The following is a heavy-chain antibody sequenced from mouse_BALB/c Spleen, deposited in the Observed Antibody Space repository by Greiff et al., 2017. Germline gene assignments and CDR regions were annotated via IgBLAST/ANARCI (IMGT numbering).Heavy chain of an antibody. Sequence: EVKLVESGPGLVKPSQSLSLTCTVTGYSITSDYAWNWIRQFPGNKLEWMGYISYSGSTSYNPSLKSRISITRDTSKNQFFLQLNSVTTEDTATYYCARWGYGSSDYFDYWGQGTTLTVSS. CDR1: GYSITSDYA. CDR2: ISYSGST. V-gene: IGHV3-2*02. J-gene: IGHJ2*01. D-gene: IGHD1-1*01. CDR3: ARWGYGSSDYFDY.